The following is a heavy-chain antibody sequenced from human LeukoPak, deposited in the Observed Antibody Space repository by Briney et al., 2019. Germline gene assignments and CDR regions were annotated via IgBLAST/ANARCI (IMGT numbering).Heavy chain of an antibody. CDR3: ARDGYYYDSSGYPRDYGMDV. Sequence: ASVKVSCKASGYTFTSYGISWVRQAPGQGLEWMGWISAYNGNTNYAQKLQGRVTMTTDTSTSTAYMELRSLRSDDTAAYYCARDGYYYDSSGYPRDYGMDVWGQGTTVTVSS. J-gene: IGHJ6*02. CDR2: ISAYNGNT. CDR1: GYTFTSYG. D-gene: IGHD3-22*01. V-gene: IGHV1-18*01.